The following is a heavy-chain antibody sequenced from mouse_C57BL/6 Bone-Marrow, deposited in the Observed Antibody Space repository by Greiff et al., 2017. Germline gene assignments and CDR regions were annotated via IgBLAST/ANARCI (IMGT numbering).Heavy chain of an antibody. D-gene: IGHD2-2*01. J-gene: IGHJ2*01. CDR2: IRLKSDNYAT. Sequence: EVQLQQSGGGLVQPGGSMKLSCVASGFTFSNYWMNWVRQSPEKGLEWVAQIRLKSDNYATHYAVSVKGRFTISRDDSKSSVYLQMNNLRAEDTGIYYCTGRGNDGDYWGQGTTLTVSS. V-gene: IGHV6-3*01. CDR1: GFTFSNYW. CDR3: TGRGNDGDY.